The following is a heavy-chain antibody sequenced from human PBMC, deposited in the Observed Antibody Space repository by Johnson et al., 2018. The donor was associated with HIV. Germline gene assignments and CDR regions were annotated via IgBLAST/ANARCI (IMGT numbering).Heavy chain of an antibody. CDR2: INWNGGRT. CDR1: GFTFSSYG. V-gene: IGHV3-20*04. D-gene: IGHD3-3*01. J-gene: IGHJ3*01. CDR3: ARESIFGVVIYAFDL. Sequence: VQLVESGGGVVQPGRSLRLSCAASGFTFSSYGMHWVRQAPGKGLEWVSPINWNGGRTGYADSVNGRFTISRDDAKNSLYLQMNSLRAEDTGLYYCARESIFGVVIYAFDLWGQGTMVTVSS.